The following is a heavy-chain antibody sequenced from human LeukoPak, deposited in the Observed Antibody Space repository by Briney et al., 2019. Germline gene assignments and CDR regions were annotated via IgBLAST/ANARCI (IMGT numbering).Heavy chain of an antibody. Sequence: ASVKVSCKASGYTFTGYYMHWVRQAPGQGLEWMGWINPNSGGTNYAQKFQGGVTMTRDTSISTAYMELSRLRSDDTAVYYCARAALYYDILTGSINWFDPWGQGTLVTVSS. D-gene: IGHD3-9*01. CDR1: GYTFTGYY. J-gene: IGHJ5*02. CDR3: ARAALYYDILTGSINWFDP. CDR2: INPNSGGT. V-gene: IGHV1-2*02.